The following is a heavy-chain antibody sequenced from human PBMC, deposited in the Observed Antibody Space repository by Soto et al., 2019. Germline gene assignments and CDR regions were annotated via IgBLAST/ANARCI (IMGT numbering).Heavy chain of an antibody. D-gene: IGHD1-26*01. CDR1: GYTFTNLG. CDR2: ISAYNGNT. Sequence: QVQLVQSGAEVKKPGASVKVSCKASGYTFTNLGISLVRQAPGQGLQWMGWISAYNGNTNYAQNFQGRVTMTTDTSTRTAYMELRSLRSDDTAVYYGARVGTPIDYWGQGTLVTVSS. J-gene: IGHJ4*02. V-gene: IGHV1-18*01. CDR3: ARVGTPIDY.